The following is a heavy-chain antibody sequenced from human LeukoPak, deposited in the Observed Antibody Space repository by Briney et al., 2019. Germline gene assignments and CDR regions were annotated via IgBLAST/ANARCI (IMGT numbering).Heavy chain of an antibody. D-gene: IGHD3-3*01. CDR3: ARDTTAYYDFWSGYYYGGYYMYYFDY. CDR1: GFTFSSYW. CDR2: IKQDGSEK. J-gene: IGHJ4*02. V-gene: IGHV3-7*01. Sequence: GGSLRLSCAASGFTFSSYWMSWVRQAPGKGLEWVANIKQDGSEKYYVDSVKGRFTIPRDNAKNSLYLQMNSLRAEDTAVYYCARDTTAYYDFWSGYYYGGYYMYYFDYWGQGTLVTVSS.